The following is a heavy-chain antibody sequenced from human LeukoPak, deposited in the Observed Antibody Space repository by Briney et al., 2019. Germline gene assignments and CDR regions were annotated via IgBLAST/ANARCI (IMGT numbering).Heavy chain of an antibody. J-gene: IGHJ3*02. Sequence: PSETLSLTCTVSGGSISSGGYYWSWIRQHPEKGLEWIGYIYYSGSTYYNPSLKSRVTISVDTSKNQFSLKLSSVTAADTAVYYCARRASIVQDHEDAFDIWGQGTMVTVSS. D-gene: IGHD2-2*02. CDR3: ARRASIVQDHEDAFDI. V-gene: IGHV4-31*03. CDR2: IYYSGST. CDR1: GGSISSGGYY.